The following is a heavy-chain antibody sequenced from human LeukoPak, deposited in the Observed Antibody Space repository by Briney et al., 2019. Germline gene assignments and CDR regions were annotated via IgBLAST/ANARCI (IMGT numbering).Heavy chain of an antibody. CDR1: GYTFSNYG. CDR2: IAAYNGNR. V-gene: IGHV1-18*01. D-gene: IGHD1-1*01. Sequence: ASVKVSCKASGYTFSNYGISWVRQAPGQGLEWMGWIAAYNGNRLYAQRFQGRITLTTDTSTSTSYMELRSLEYDDTAIYYCARDNDKVVDHWGQGTLVTVSS. CDR3: ARDNDKVVDH. J-gene: IGHJ4*01.